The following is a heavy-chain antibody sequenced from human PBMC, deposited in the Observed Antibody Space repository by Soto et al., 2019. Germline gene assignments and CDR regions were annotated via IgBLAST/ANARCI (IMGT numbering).Heavy chain of an antibody. J-gene: IGHJ5*02. CDR1: GFTFSGYS. D-gene: IGHD2-21*01. Sequence: EVQLVESGGGLVKPGGSLRLSCAASGFTFSGYSMNWVRQAPGKGLEWVSTISSRNNDMYYVDSVKGRFTISRDNAMNSMSLDMNRLRGDGTAVYYCARDVNGGYCGAWGQGTLVTVSS. CDR2: ISSRNNDM. V-gene: IGHV3-21*01. CDR3: ARDVNGGYCGA.